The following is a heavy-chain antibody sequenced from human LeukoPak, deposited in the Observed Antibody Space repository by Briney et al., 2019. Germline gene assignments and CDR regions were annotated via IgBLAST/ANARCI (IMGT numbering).Heavy chain of an antibody. D-gene: IGHD3-10*01. CDR3: AKEYYASGTYDHHWHFDL. CDR1: GFTFSSYA. CDR2: ISASGATT. J-gene: IGHJ2*01. Sequence: PGGSLRLSCAASGFTFSSYAMNWVRQAPGKGPEWVSVISASGATTYYADSVKGRFSISRDNSKNTLYLQMNSLRAEDTALYYCAKEYYASGTYDHHWHFDLWGHGTLVTVSS. V-gene: IGHV3-23*01.